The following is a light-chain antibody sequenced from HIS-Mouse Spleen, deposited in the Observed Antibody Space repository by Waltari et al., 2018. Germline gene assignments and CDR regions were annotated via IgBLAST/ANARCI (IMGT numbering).Light chain of an antibody. Sequence: SYVLTQPPSVSVAPGQTARITCGGTNIGSKSVHWYQQTPGQAPVLVVYDDSDRPSGIPERFSGSNSGNTATRTISRVEAGDEADYYCQVWDSSSDHRVFGGGTKLTVL. CDR2: DDS. CDR1: NIGSKS. J-gene: IGLJ3*02. CDR3: QVWDSSSDHRV. V-gene: IGLV3-21*02.